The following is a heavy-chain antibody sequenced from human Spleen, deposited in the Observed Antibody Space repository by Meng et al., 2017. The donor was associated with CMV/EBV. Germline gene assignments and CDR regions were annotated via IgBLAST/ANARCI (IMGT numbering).Heavy chain of an antibody. CDR1: GGSFSGYS. CDR3: ARASGTYYGHWFDP. J-gene: IGHJ5*02. V-gene: IGHV4-34*01. D-gene: IGHD1-26*01. Sequence: VDGGSFSGYSWNWIRQPPGKGLEWIGEINHSGSTNYNPSLKSRVTISVDTSKNQFSLKLSAVTAADTAMYYCARASGTYYGHWFDPWGQGTLVTVSS. CDR2: INHSGST.